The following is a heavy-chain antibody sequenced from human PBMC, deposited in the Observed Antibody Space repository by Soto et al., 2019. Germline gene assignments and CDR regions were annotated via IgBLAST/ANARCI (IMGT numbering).Heavy chain of an antibody. CDR1: GYTFTSFG. CDR3: ARAYTWGVAVAGT. Sequence: QVQLVQSGAEVKKPGASVKVSCKASGYTFTSFGIYWVRQATGQGLEWMGWMNPNSENTGYAQKFQGRVTMTRNTSISTAYMELSSLRSEDTAVYYCARAYTWGVAVAGTWGQGTLVTVSS. V-gene: IGHV1-8*01. CDR2: MNPNSENT. D-gene: IGHD6-19*01. J-gene: IGHJ4*02.